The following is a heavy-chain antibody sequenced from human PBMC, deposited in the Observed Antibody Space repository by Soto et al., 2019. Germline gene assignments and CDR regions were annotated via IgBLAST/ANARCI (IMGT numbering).Heavy chain of an antibody. CDR2: ISSSSSYI. Sequence: GGSLRLSCAASGFTFSSYSMNWVRQAPGKGLEWVSSISSSSSYIYYADSVKGRFTIPRDNAKNSRYLQMNSLRAEDTAVYYCASGKFRGLPYSGSYDPWEKWGQGTLVTVSS. CDR1: GFTFSSYS. J-gene: IGHJ4*02. V-gene: IGHV3-21*01. D-gene: IGHD1-26*01. CDR3: ASGKFRGLPYSGSYDPWEK.